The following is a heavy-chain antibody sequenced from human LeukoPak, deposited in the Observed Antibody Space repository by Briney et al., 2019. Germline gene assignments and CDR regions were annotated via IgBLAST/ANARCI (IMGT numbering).Heavy chain of an antibody. CDR2: IIPIFGTA. CDR3: ASWGGPSGSSTRYYYYYYMDV. CDR1: GGTFNSYA. Sequence: SVKVSCKASGGTFNSYAISWVRQAPGQGLEWMGGIIPIFGTANYAQKFQGRVTITTDASTSTAYMELSSLRSEDTAVYYCASWGGPSGSSTRYYYYYYMDVWGKGTTVTVS. J-gene: IGHJ6*03. V-gene: IGHV1-69*05. D-gene: IGHD2-2*01.